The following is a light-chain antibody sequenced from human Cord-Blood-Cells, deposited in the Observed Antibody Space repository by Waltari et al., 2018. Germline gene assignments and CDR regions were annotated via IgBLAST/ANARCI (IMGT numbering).Light chain of an antibody. CDR1: QSISSY. CDR2: AAS. V-gene: IGKV1-39*01. Sequence: DIQMTQSPSSLSASVGDRVTITCRASQSISSYLNWYQQKPGKAPNLLIYAASSLQSGVPSRFSGSGSGTDFTITISSLQPEDFATYYCQQSYSTPRTFGQGTKLEIK. J-gene: IGKJ2*01. CDR3: QQSYSTPRT.